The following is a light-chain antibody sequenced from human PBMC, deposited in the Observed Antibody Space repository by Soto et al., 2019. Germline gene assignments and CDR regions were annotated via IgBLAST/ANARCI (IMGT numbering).Light chain of an antibody. V-gene: IGKV3-20*01. J-gene: IGKJ1*01. CDR1: QSVGSNY. CDR2: GAS. Sequence: ENVLTQLPGTLSLSPGERASLSCRASQSVGSNYLAWYQQRPGQPPNLLIFGASHRAPDIPDRFSGSGSGTDFTLTISRLEPEDFAVYYCQQYGSSIQTFGQGTKVDIK. CDR3: QQYGSSIQT.